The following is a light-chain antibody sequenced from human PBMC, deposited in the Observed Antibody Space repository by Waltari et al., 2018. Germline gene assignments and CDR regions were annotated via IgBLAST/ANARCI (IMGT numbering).Light chain of an antibody. J-gene: IGLJ2*01. CDR3: SSYTSSSTRVV. Sequence: QSALTQPASVSGSPGQSITISCTGTSSDVGGYNYVSWYHQHPGKAPQLMISEVSNRPTGVSNRFSGSKSGNTASLTISGLQAEDEADYYGSSYTSSSTRVVFGGGTKLTVL. CDR1: SSDVGGYNY. V-gene: IGLV2-14*01. CDR2: EVS.